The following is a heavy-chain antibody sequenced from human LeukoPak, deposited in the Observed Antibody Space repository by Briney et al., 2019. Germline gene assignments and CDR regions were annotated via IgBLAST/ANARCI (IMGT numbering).Heavy chain of an antibody. CDR1: GFTFDDYA. J-gene: IGHJ4*02. CDR3: AKGDFSGRFDY. V-gene: IGHV3-9*01. Sequence: GGSLRLSCAASGFTFDDYAMHWVRQAPGKGLEWVSGISWNSGSIGYADSVKGRFTISRDNVKNSLYLQMNSLRAEDTALYYCAKGDFSGRFDYWGQGTLVTVSS. CDR2: ISWNSGSI. D-gene: IGHD1-26*01.